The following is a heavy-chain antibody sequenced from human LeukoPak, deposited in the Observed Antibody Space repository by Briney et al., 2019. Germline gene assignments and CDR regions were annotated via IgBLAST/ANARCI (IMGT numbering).Heavy chain of an antibody. V-gene: IGHV1-2*02. D-gene: IGHD2-2*01. Sequence: GASVKVSCKASGYTFTGYYMHSVRQAPGQGLEWMGWINPNSGGTNYAQKFQGRVSMTRDTSISTAYMELSRLRSDDTAVDYCARSPVVVPAAARGYNWFDPWGQGTLVTVSS. CDR1: GYTFTGYY. J-gene: IGHJ5*02. CDR3: ARSPVVVPAAARGYNWFDP. CDR2: INPNSGGT.